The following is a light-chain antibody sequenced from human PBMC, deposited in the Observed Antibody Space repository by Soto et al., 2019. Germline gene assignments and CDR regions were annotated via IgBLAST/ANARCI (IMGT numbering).Light chain of an antibody. CDR2: LNSDGSH. CDR1: SGHNSYA. V-gene: IGLV4-69*01. Sequence: QPVLTQPPSASASLGASVKLTCTLSSGHNSYAIAWHQQQPEKGPRYLMKLNSDGSHSKGDGIPVRFSGSSSGAERYLTISSLQSEDEADYYCQTWSTDIRVFGGGTKLTVL. CDR3: QTWSTDIRV. J-gene: IGLJ3*02.